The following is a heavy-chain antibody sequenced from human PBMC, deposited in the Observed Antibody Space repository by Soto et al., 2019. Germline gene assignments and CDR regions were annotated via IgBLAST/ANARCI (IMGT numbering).Heavy chain of an antibody. Sequence: QVQLQESGPGLVKPSETLSLTCPVSGGSISDYYCSWIRPPLGKGLAWIGYMYYSVSTKYNPFLKSRVSMSLATSKNQFSLKLSYVTAADTDVYYCARDRGPLERLDYRGQGTLVTASS. V-gene: IGHV4-59*01. CDR3: ARDRGPLERLDY. CDR1: GGSISDYY. CDR2: MYYSVST. D-gene: IGHD1-1*01. J-gene: IGHJ4*02.